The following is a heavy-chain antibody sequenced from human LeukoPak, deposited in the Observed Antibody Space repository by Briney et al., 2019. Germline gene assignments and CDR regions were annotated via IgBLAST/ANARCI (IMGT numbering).Heavy chain of an antibody. Sequence: GGSLRLSCAASGFTFSSYAMSSVRQAPGKGLEWVSAISGSGGSTYYADSVKGRFTISRDNSKNTLYLQMNSLRGEDTAVYYCAKGYYYDSSGYFPFDYWGQGTLVTVSS. J-gene: IGHJ4*02. CDR1: GFTFSSYA. V-gene: IGHV3-23*01. CDR2: ISGSGGST. D-gene: IGHD3-22*01. CDR3: AKGYYYDSSGYFPFDY.